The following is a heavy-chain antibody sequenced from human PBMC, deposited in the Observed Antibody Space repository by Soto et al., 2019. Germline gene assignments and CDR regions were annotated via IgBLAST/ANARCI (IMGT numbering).Heavy chain of an antibody. CDR3: ARDSPPSGLWFGELGFFDY. CDR2: INPSGGST. V-gene: IGHV1-46*01. CDR1: GYTFTSYY. J-gene: IGHJ4*02. Sequence: ASVKVSCKASGYTFTSYYMHWVRQAPGQGLEWMGIINPSGGSTSYAQKFQGRVTMTRDTSTSTVYMELSSLRSEDTAVHYCARDSPPSGLWFGELGFFDYWGQGTLVTVS. D-gene: IGHD3-10*01.